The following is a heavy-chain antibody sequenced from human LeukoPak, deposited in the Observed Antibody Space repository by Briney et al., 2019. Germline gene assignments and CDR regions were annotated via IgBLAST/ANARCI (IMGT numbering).Heavy chain of an antibody. V-gene: IGHV4-34*01. J-gene: IGHJ4*02. Sequence: SETLSLTCAVYGGGFSGYYWSWIRQPPGKGLEWIGEINHRGSTNYNPSLKCRVTISVDTSKNQFSLKLSSVTAADTAVYYCATQIAVAIDYWGQGTLVTVSS. CDR1: GGGFSGYY. CDR3: ATQIAVAIDY. D-gene: IGHD6-19*01. CDR2: INHRGST.